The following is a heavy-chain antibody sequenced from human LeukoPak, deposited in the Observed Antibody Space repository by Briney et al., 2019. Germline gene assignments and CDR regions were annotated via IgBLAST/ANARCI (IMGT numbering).Heavy chain of an antibody. D-gene: IGHD3-10*01. CDR3: VRSRVRGGPVDP. CDR1: GFRLEDYG. CDR2: LSSDSNYI. Sequence: PGGSLRLSCAASGFRLEDYGMHWVRHAPGQGLEWVAGLSSDSNYIDYADSVRGRFSISRDNAKNSLYLQMNSLRPDDTGIYYCVRSRVRGGPVDPWGQGTLVTVSS. J-gene: IGHJ5*02. V-gene: IGHV3-9*01.